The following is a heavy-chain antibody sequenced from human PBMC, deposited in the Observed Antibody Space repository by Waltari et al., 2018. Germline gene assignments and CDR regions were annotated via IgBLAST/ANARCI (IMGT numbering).Heavy chain of an antibody. CDR3: ARGGGPYYDFWSGPGNWFDP. CDR1: GGSISSYY. D-gene: IGHD3-3*01. CDR2: IDYSGST. J-gene: IGHJ5*02. V-gene: IGHV4-59*01. Sequence: QVQLQESGPGLVKPSETLSLTCTVSGGSISSYYWSWIRQPPGKGLEWIGYIDYSGSTNYNPALKSRVTISVETSKNQFSLKLSSVTAADTAVYYWARGGGPYYDFWSGPGNWFDPWGQGTLVTVSS.